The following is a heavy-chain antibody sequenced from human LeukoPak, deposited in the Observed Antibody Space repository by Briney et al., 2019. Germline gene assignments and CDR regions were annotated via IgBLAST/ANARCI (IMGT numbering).Heavy chain of an antibody. D-gene: IGHD6-19*01. Sequence: GGSLRLSCAASGFTFSSRAMYWVRQAPGKGLEWVAGISYDGSNTYYVDSVKGRFTISGDNSKNTLYLQMDSLRTEDTAVYYCVKIAVAGTVFDYWGQGTLVTVSS. CDR1: GFTFSSRA. V-gene: IGHV3-30*18. J-gene: IGHJ4*02. CDR2: ISYDGSNT. CDR3: VKIAVAGTVFDY.